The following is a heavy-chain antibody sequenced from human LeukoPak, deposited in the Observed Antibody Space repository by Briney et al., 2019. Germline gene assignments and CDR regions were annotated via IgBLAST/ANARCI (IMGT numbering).Heavy chain of an antibody. V-gene: IGHV4-59*11. CDR2: ISYIGST. Sequence: SETLSLTCTVSGDSFSSHYWTWIRQPPGKGLEWIGYISYIGSTNYNPSLKSRVTISIDTSKNQFSLKLSSVTAADTAVYYCARDLVTVTKGFDVWGQGTMVSVSS. D-gene: IGHD4-17*01. J-gene: IGHJ3*01. CDR3: ARDLVTVTKGFDV. CDR1: GDSFSSHY.